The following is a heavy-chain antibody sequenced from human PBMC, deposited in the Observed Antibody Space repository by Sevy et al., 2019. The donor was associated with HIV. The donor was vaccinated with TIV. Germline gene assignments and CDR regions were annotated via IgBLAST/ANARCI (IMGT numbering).Heavy chain of an antibody. CDR2: IKSNGDGATT. CDR3: ATKGDFWSGYQYFHY. Sequence: GGSLRLSCAASGITFRNAWMTWVRQAPGKGLEWVGRIKSNGDGATTDIPAPVKGRFTIAKDDSKNTLYLHMNSLQTEDSAVYYCATKGDFWSGYQYFHYWGQGTLVTVSS. V-gene: IGHV3-15*01. D-gene: IGHD3-3*01. J-gene: IGHJ4*02. CDR1: GITFRNAW.